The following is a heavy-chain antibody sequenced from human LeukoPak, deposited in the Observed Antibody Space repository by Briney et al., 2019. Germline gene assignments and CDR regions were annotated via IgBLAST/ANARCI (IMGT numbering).Heavy chain of an antibody. V-gene: IGHV1-69*06. CDR1: GGTVINYA. CDR2: IIHVFGTT. J-gene: IGHJ4*02. Sequence: SVKVSCKASGGTVINYAIHWVRPAPGQGLEWMGRIIHVFGTTNYAQKFQGRVTITADKSTSTAYMELSSLRSEDTAVYYCARGLADYWGQGTLVTVSS. CDR3: ARGLADY.